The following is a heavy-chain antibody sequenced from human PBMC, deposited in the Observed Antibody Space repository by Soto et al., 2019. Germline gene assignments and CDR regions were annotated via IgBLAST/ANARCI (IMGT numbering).Heavy chain of an antibody. J-gene: IGHJ4*02. D-gene: IGHD1-26*01. Sequence: EVQLLESGGGLVQPGGSLRLSCAASGFTFSSYAMSWVRQAPGKGLEWVSAISDSGRSTYYADSVKDRFTISKDKSKNTLYLQMNSLRAEDTAVYYCAKGIKWELPFDYWGQGILVTVSS. V-gene: IGHV3-23*01. CDR3: AKGIKWELPFDY. CDR1: GFTFSSYA. CDR2: ISDSGRST.